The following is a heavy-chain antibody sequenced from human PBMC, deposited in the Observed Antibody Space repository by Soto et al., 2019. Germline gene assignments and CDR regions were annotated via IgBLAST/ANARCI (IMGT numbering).Heavy chain of an antibody. J-gene: IGHJ5*02. CDR1: GGSISTTNW. CDR2: ILPIGST. CDR3: ASGFDSDGLYNGGHP. D-gene: IGHD3-22*01. Sequence: VQLQESGPGLVKPSGTLSLTCTVSGGSISTTNWWSWVRQSPGKGLEWIGEILPIGSTNYNPSLKRRVTISIDKYKNQFSLRLSSVTAADTAVYYCASGFDSDGLYNGGHPWGQGTLVSVSS. V-gene: IGHV4-4*02.